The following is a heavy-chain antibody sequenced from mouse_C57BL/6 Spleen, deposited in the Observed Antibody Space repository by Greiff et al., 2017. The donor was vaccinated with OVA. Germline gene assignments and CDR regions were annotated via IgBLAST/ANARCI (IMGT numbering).Heavy chain of an antibody. CDR3: ALAYYSNYAFAY. CDR2: INPSNGGT. V-gene: IGHV1-53*01. D-gene: IGHD2-5*01. CDR1: GYTFTSYW. Sequence: QVHVKQPGTELVKPGASVKLSCKASGYTFTSYWMHWVKQRPGQGLEWIGNINPSNGGTNYNEKFKSKATLTVDKSSSTAYMQLSSLTSEDSAVYYCALAYYSNYAFAYWGQGTLVTVSA. J-gene: IGHJ3*01.